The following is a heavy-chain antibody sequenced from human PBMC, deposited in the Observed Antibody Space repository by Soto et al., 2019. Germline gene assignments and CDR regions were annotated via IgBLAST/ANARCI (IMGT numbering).Heavy chain of an antibody. J-gene: IGHJ5*02. Sequence: PSETLSLTCAFYCGSFIAFYWSWIRQPPGKGLEWIGYINHSGSTNYNPSLKSRVTISVDTSKNQFSLKLSSVTAADTAVYFCARGFQGQTSDFWSGYYTGGSRGFDPWGQGTLVTVSS. V-gene: IGHV4-34*01. CDR1: CGSFIAFY. CDR2: INHSGST. D-gene: IGHD3-3*01. CDR3: ARGFQGQTSDFWSGYYTGGSRGFDP.